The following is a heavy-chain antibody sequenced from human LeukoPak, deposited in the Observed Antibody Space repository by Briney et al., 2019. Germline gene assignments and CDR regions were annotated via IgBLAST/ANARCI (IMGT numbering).Heavy chain of an antibody. V-gene: IGHV4-34*01. CDR2: INHSGST. D-gene: IGHD2-15*01. CDR3: AYRGGGLQH. CDR1: GGSFSGYY. J-gene: IGHJ1*01. Sequence: SETLSLTCAAYGGSFSGYYWSWIRQPPGKGLEWIGEINHSGSTNYNPSLKSRVTISVDTSKNQFSLKLSSVTAADTAVYYCAYRGGGLQHWGQGTLVTVSS.